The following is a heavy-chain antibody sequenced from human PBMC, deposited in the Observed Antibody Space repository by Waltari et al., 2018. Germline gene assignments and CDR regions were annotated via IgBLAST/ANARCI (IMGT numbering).Heavy chain of an antibody. CDR1: GGSISSYY. CDR2: IYYSGST. CDR3: ARVPSLGSISDYYMDV. V-gene: IGHV4-59*01. J-gene: IGHJ6*03. D-gene: IGHD2-21*01. Sequence: QVQLQESGPGLVKPSETLSLTCTVSGGSISSYYWSWIRQPPGKGLEWIGYIYYSGSTNYNPSLKSRVTISVDTSKNQFSLKLSSVTAADTAVYYCARVPSLGSISDYYMDVWGKGTTVIVSS.